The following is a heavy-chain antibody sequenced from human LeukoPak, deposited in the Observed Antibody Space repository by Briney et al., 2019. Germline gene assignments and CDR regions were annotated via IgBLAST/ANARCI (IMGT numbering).Heavy chain of an antibody. J-gene: IGHJ4*02. D-gene: IGHD5-12*01. CDR3: AKSDGYDSYFDY. Sequence: GGSLRLSCAASGFTFSSYAMSWVRQAPGKGLEWVSAISGSGGSTYYADSVKGRFTISRDNSKNTLYLQMNSLRADDTAVYYCAKSDGYDSYFDYWGQGTLVTVSS. CDR1: GFTFSSYA. V-gene: IGHV3-23*01. CDR2: ISGSGGST.